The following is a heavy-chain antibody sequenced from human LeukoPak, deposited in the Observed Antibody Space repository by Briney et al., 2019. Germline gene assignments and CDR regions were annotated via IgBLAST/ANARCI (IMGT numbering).Heavy chain of an antibody. CDR2: IGGSGGST. V-gene: IGHV3-23*01. CDR3: ATRYCSSTSCYLGNDLKINPQNWFDP. D-gene: IGHD2-2*01. Sequence: GGSLRLSCAASGFTFSSYAMSWVRQAPGKGLEWVSAIGGSGGSTYYADSVKGRFTISRDNSKNTLYLQMNSLRAEDTAVYYCATRYCSSTSCYLGNDLKINPQNWFDPWGQGTLVTVSS. CDR1: GFTFSSYA. J-gene: IGHJ5*02.